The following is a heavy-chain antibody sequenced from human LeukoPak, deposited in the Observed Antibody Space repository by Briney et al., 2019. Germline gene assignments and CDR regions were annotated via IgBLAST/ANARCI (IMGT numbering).Heavy chain of an antibody. Sequence: SGGSLRLSCAASGFTFSGYWTSWVRQAPGKGLEWVANINQDGSEKYYVDSVKGRFTISRDNAKNSLFLQMGSLRVEDTAVYYCGRGSTARYNSRWLGFRNWGQGTLVSVSS. CDR3: GRGSTARYNSRWLGFRN. CDR1: GFTFSGYW. V-gene: IGHV3-7*01. CDR2: INQDGSEK. J-gene: IGHJ1*01. D-gene: IGHD6-13*01.